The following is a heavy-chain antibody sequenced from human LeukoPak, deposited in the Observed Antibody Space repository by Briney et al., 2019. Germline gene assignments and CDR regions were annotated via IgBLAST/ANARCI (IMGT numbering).Heavy chain of an antibody. Sequence: GESLKISCKGSGYNFMTYWIGWVRQMPGKGLEWMGIIYPGESDIRYSPSFQGQVTISADKSISTAYLQWSSLKASDTAIYSCARASGDGRFDYWGQGTLVTVSS. J-gene: IGHJ4*02. CDR3: ARASGDGRFDY. D-gene: IGHD4-17*01. V-gene: IGHV5-51*01. CDR1: GYNFMTYW. CDR2: IYPGESDI.